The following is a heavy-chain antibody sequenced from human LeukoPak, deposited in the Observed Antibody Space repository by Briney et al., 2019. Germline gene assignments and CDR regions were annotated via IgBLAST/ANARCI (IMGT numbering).Heavy chain of an antibody. V-gene: IGHV3-23*01. J-gene: IGHJ4*02. Sequence: GGSLRLSCAASGFTFSSYAMSWVRRAPGKGLEWVSAISGSGGSTYYADSVKGRFTISRDNSKNTLYLQMNSLRAEDTAVYYCANGDYSNYVPFDYWGQGTLVTVSS. D-gene: IGHD4-11*01. CDR3: ANGDYSNYVPFDY. CDR2: ISGSGGST. CDR1: GFTFSSYA.